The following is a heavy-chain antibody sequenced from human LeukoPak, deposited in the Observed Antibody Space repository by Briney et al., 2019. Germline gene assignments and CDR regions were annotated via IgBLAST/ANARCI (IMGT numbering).Heavy chain of an antibody. CDR3: ATIEAVRFHY. D-gene: IGHD2/OR15-2a*01. Sequence: GGSLRLSCAASGFRFSSHWMSWVRHSPGKGLEWVANINQDGGTKYYRDFAKGRFTISRDNAQNSLYLQINSLRAEDTALYYCATIEAVRFHYWGQGTLVTVSS. CDR1: GFRFSSHW. J-gene: IGHJ4*02. CDR2: INQDGGTK. V-gene: IGHV3-7*01.